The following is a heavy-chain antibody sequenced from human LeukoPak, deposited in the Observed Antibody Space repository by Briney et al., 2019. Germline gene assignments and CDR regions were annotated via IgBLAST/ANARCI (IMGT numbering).Heavy chain of an antibody. CDR1: GFIFDDYT. CDR3: ARGSGHIDY. D-gene: IGHD6-19*01. Sequence: GGSLRLSCAASGFIFDDYTMHWVRRAPGKGLEWVSLFSWDSTISHVDSVKGRFTISRDNAKNTLYLQMNSLRAEDTAVYYCARGSGHIDYWGQGTLVTVSS. CDR2: FSWDSTI. J-gene: IGHJ4*02. V-gene: IGHV3-43*01.